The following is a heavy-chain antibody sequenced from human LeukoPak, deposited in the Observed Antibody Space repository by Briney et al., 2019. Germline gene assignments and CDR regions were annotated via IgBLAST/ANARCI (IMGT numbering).Heavy chain of an antibody. V-gene: IGHV3-43*02. D-gene: IGHD3-22*01. CDR3: AKDGVGFDGSGYFHDS. CDR1: GFTFADYA. CDR2: ISGDGGRT. J-gene: IGHJ4*02. Sequence: GGSLRLSCAASGFTFADYAMHWVRQVPGKGLEWVSLISGDGGRTYYAASVRGRFTISRDNSKNSLYLQMNSLRAEDTALYYCAKDGVGFDGSGYFHDSWGQGTLVNGSS.